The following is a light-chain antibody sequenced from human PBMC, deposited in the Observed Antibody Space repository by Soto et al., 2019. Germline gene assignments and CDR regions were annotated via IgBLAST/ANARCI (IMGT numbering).Light chain of an antibody. CDR3: QQYGSSPRT. V-gene: IGKV3-20*01. Sequence: EIVLTQSPGTLSLSPGERATLSCRASQSVSRSYLAWYQQKPGQAPRLLIYDTSSRATGIPDRFSGSGSGTDFTLAISRLEPEDVAVYYGQQYGSSPRTFGQGTTVEIK. CDR2: DTS. J-gene: IGKJ1*01. CDR1: QSVSRSY.